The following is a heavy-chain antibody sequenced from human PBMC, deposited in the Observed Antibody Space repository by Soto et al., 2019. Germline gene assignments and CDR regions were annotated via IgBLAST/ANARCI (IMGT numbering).Heavy chain of an antibody. V-gene: IGHV4-39*01. Sequence: SETLSLTCTVSGGSISSSSYYWGWIRQPPGKGLEWIGSTYYSGSTYYNPSLKSRVTISVDTSKNQFSLKLSSVTAADTAVYYCASQDGVGYSYGQSFDYWGQGTLVTVSS. D-gene: IGHD5-18*01. CDR1: GGSISSSSYY. J-gene: IGHJ4*02. CDR2: TYYSGST. CDR3: ASQDGVGYSYGQSFDY.